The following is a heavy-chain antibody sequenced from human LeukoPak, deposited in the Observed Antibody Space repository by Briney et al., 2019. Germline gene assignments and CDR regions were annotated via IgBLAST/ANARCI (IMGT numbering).Heavy chain of an antibody. J-gene: IGHJ4*02. CDR1: GGTFSSYA. Sequence: SVKVSCKASGGTFSSYAISWVRQAPGQGLEWMGGIIPLFGTANYAQKFLGRVIITADESTSTAYMELSSLRSEDTAVYYCARSTMVRGVIIPHFDYWGQGTLVTVSS. D-gene: IGHD3-10*01. V-gene: IGHV1-69*01. CDR2: IIPLFGTA. CDR3: ARSTMVRGVIIPHFDY.